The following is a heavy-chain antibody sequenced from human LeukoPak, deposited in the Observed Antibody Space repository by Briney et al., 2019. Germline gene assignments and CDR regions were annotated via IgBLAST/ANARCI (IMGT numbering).Heavy chain of an antibody. Sequence: SETLSLTCTVSGGSISSYYWSWIRQHPGKGLEWIGYIYYSGSTYYNPSLKSRVTISVDTSKNQFSLKLSSVTAADTAVYYCAREGYSNNWFDPWGQGTLVTVSS. CDR1: GGSISSYY. V-gene: IGHV4-59*06. D-gene: IGHD5-24*01. J-gene: IGHJ5*02. CDR3: AREGYSNNWFDP. CDR2: IYYSGST.